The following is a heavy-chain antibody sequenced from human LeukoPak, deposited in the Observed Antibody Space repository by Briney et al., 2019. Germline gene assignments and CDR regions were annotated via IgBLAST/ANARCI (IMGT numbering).Heavy chain of an antibody. CDR3: ARGSSSDTVVIPVVKYFAFFYGMDV. CDR2: IDTNTGDP. Sequence: ASVNVSCKASGYTFSKNAINWVRQAPGQGLEWMGWIDTNTGDPTYAQGFSGRYVFSLDTSVSTVSLQISSLKTEDTAVYYCARGSSSDTVVIPVVKYFAFFYGMDVWGQGTAVTVAS. D-gene: IGHD2-21*01. V-gene: IGHV7-4-1*02. CDR1: GYTFSKNA. J-gene: IGHJ6*02.